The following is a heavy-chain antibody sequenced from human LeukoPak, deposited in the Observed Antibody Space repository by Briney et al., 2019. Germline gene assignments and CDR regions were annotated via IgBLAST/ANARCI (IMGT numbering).Heavy chain of an antibody. CDR2: ISYDENNK. Sequence: GGSLRLSWAASGFTFSSYAMHWVRQTPGKGLEWVAVISYDENNKYYADSVKGRFTISRDNSKNTLHLQMNSLTAEDTAVFYCARGGNYYDSSGYPDYWGQGTLVTVSS. D-gene: IGHD3-22*01. CDR1: GFTFSSYA. V-gene: IGHV3-30-3*01. J-gene: IGHJ4*02. CDR3: ARGGNYYDSSGYPDY.